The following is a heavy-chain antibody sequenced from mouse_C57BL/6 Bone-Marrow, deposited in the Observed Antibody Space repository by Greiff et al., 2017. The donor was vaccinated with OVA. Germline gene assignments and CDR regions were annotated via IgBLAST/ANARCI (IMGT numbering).Heavy chain of an antibody. CDR1: GFSLTSYG. Sequence: QVQLKESGPGLVQPSQSLSITCTVSGFSLTSYGVHWVRQSPGKGLEWLGVIWSGGSTDYHAAFISRLSISKDNSTSQVFFKMNRLQADDTAIYYCARTYDYTFQYAMDYWGQGTSVTVSS. J-gene: IGHJ4*01. CDR2: IWSGGST. V-gene: IGHV2-2*01. D-gene: IGHD2-4*01. CDR3: ARTYDYTFQYAMDY.